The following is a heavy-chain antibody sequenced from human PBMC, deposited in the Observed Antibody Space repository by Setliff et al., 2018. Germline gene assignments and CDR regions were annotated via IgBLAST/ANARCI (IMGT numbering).Heavy chain of an antibody. CDR2: IYYSGRT. J-gene: IGHJ3*02. V-gene: IGHV4-59*08. Sequence: PSETLSLTCTVSGGSISTYYWSWIRQPPGKGLEWFGYIYYSGRTNYNPSLRSRVTISVDTSKNQFSLKVSSVTAADTAVYYCARHENDYGDYDDAFDIWGQGTMVTVSS. CDR1: GGSISTYY. CDR3: ARHENDYGDYDDAFDI. D-gene: IGHD4-17*01.